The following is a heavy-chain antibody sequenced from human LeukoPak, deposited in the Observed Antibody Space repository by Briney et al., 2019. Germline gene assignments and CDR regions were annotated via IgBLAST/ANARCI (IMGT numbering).Heavy chain of an antibody. CDR1: GGSISSGSYY. CDR2: IYSSGGT. Sequence: SQTLSLTCTVSGGSISSGSYYWSWIRQPAGKGLEWIGRIYSSGGTNYNPSLKSRVTISVDTSKNQFSLKLNSVSAADTAVYYCAREAYDFWSGYYDYWGQGTLVTVSS. D-gene: IGHD3-3*01. V-gene: IGHV4-61*02. CDR3: AREAYDFWSGYYDY. J-gene: IGHJ4*02.